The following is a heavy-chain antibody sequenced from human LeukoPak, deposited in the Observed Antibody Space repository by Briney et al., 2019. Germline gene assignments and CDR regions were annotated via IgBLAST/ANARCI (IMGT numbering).Heavy chain of an antibody. J-gene: IGHJ3*02. CDR1: GYSIRSSNW. Sequence: KTSETLSLTCVVSGYSIRSSNWWGWIRQPPGKGLEWIGYIYYSGSTNYNPSLKSRVTISVDTSKNQFSLKLSSVTAADTAVYYCARAQSIVGVYHRHDAFDIWGQGTMVTVSS. CDR2: IYYSGST. D-gene: IGHD1-26*01. CDR3: ARAQSIVGVYHRHDAFDI. V-gene: IGHV4-28*03.